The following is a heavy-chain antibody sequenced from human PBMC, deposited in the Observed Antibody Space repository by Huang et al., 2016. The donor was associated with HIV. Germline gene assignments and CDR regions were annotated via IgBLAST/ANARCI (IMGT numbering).Heavy chain of an antibody. D-gene: IGHD3-10*01. J-gene: IGHJ4*02. CDR2: IYYSGGT. CDR3: ARLPGSITMIRGVITDPY. Sequence: QLQLQESGPGLVKPSETLSLTCTVSGGSIRGVNYYWGWIRQPPGKGLEWIGSIYYSGGTYYTPSLKSRVTITVDTSKNQFSLKMRSVTAADTAVYYCARLPGSITMIRGVITDPYWGQGTLVTVSS. CDR1: GGSIRGVNYY. V-gene: IGHV4-39*01.